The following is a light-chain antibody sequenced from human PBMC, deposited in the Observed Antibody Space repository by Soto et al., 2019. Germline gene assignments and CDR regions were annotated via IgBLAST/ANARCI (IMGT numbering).Light chain of an antibody. J-gene: IGKJ1*01. CDR2: DAS. Sequence: EIVMTQSPDTLSVSPGERATLSCRASQSLSNNLAWYQQRPGRAPRLLIYDASKRATGIPARFSGSGSGTEFTLTISSLQSEDFAVYYCQQYNNWPRTFGQGTKVDIK. CDR3: QQYNNWPRT. V-gene: IGKV3-15*01. CDR1: QSLSNN.